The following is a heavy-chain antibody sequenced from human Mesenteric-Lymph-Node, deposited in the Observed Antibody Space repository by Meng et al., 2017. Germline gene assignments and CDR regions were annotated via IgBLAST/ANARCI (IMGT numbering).Heavy chain of an antibody. CDR1: GFSFSSYW. CDR3: TTVGDGYNYEARGH. CDR2: IKQDGIEK. V-gene: IGHV3-7*01. Sequence: GESLKISCAASGFSFSSYWMTWVRQAPEKGLEWVACIKQDGIEKYTVDSVNGRFTISRDNAKNSLYLQMNSLRAEDTAVYYCTTVGDGYNYEARGHWGQGKLVNVSS. D-gene: IGHD1-1*01. J-gene: IGHJ4*02.